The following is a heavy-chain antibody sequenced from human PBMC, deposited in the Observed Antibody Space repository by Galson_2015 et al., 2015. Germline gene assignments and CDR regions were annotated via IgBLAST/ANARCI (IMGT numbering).Heavy chain of an antibody. D-gene: IGHD2-15*01. CDR3: AKGGPYCSGGNCHGVFDS. V-gene: IGHV3-23*01. CDR1: GFTFSSYA. J-gene: IGHJ4*02. CDR2: IGYSGANT. Sequence: SLRLSCAVSGFTFSSYAMGWVRQAPGTGLEGVSSIGYSGANTKYADSVKGRFTISRDNSKNTLYLQMNSLRGDDTAVYYCAKGGPYCSGGNCHGVFDSWGQGTLVTVSS.